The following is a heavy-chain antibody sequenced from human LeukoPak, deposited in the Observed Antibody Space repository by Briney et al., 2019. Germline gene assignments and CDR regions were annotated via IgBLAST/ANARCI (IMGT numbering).Heavy chain of an antibody. J-gene: IGHJ6*03. V-gene: IGHV4-4*07. CDR1: GGSISTYY. D-gene: IGHD6-13*01. Sequence: PSETLSLTCTISGGSISTYYWSWVRQPAGKGLEWIGRIYTSGSTNYNPSLKSRVTISVDKSKKQFSLKLSSVTAADTGVYYCARSIAVGGPQFAYYYMDVWGKGTTVTVSS. CDR3: ARSIAVGGPQFAYYYMDV. CDR2: IYTSGST.